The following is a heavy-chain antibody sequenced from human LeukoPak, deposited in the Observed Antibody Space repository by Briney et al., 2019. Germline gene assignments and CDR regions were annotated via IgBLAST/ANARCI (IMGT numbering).Heavy chain of an antibody. CDR2: IYSADSA. J-gene: IGHJ4*02. Sequence: PGGSLRLSCAASGFTVSRNYMSWVRQAPGKGLEWASVIYSADSAYYADSVRGRFTISRDNSKNTLYLQTNSLRADDTAVYYCAREVGGGATNYFDYWGQGTLVTVSS. CDR1: GFTVSRNY. D-gene: IGHD1-26*01. CDR3: AREVGGGATNYFDY. V-gene: IGHV3-53*01.